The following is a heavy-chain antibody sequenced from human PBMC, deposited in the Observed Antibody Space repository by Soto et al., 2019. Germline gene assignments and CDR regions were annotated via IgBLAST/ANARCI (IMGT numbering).Heavy chain of an antibody. CDR3: ARATFGLGKVGYYYYGMDV. J-gene: IGHJ6*02. Sequence: KPSETLSLTCTVSGGSISSGGYYWSWIRQHPGKGLEWIGYIYYSGSTYYNPSLKSRVTISVDTSKNQFSLKLSSVTAADTAVYYCARATFGLGKVGYYYYGMDVWGQGTTVTVSS. CDR1: GGSISSGGYY. CDR2: IYYSGST. V-gene: IGHV4-31*03. D-gene: IGHD7-27*01.